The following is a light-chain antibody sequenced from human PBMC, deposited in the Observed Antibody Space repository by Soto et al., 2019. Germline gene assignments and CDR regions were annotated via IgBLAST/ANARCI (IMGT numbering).Light chain of an antibody. CDR1: QRVSSNY. CDR2: GAS. Sequence: ENLLTQSPGTLPLSPGERATLSCRASQRVSSNYLAWYQQKPGQAPRLLIYGASTRTTGIPDRFSGSGSGTDFTLTISRLEPEDFAVYYCQQYGSSPITFGQGTRLEI. V-gene: IGKV3-20*01. J-gene: IGKJ5*01. CDR3: QQYGSSPIT.